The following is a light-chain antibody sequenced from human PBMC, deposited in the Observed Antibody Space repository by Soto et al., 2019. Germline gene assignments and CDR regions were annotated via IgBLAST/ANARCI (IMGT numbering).Light chain of an antibody. CDR2: EVN. Sequence: QSALTQPASVSGSPGQSITISCTGTSSDIGGYNYVSWYQQHPGKAPKLMIYEVNHRPSGVSDRFSGSKSGNTASLTISGLQAEDEAEYYCSSYTNINTRACVFGTGTKLTVL. V-gene: IGLV2-14*01. CDR1: SSDIGGYNY. J-gene: IGLJ1*01. CDR3: SSYTNINTRACV.